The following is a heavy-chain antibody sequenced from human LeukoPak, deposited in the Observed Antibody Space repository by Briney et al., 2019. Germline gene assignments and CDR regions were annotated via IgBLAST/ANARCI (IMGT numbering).Heavy chain of an antibody. D-gene: IGHD2-21*02. CDR3: AKVGTAYYFDY. CDR1: GFTFRSYA. Sequence: PGGPLSFPCEAPGFTFRSYAMSWVRQVPGKGLDWVSAISGSGGSTYYADSVKGRFTISRDNSKNTLYLQMNSLRAEDTAVYYCAKVGTAYYFDYWGQGTLVTVSS. J-gene: IGHJ4*02. V-gene: IGHV3-23*01. CDR2: ISGSGGST.